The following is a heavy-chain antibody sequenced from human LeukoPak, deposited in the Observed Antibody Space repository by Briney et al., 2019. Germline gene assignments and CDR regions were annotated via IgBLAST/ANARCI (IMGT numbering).Heavy chain of an antibody. CDR2: IYYSGST. J-gene: IGHJ4*02. Sequence: RASETLSLTCTVSGGSISSYYWSWIRQPPGKGLEWIGYIYYSGSTNYNPSLKSRVTISVDTSKNQFSLKLSSVTAADTAVYYCARAQPGEYSSSSFDYWGQGTLVTVSS. CDR1: GGSISSYY. CDR3: ARAQPGEYSSSSFDY. V-gene: IGHV4-59*01. D-gene: IGHD6-6*01.